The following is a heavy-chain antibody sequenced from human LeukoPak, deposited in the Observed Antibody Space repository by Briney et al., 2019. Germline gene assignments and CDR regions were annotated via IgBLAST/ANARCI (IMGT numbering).Heavy chain of an antibody. CDR1: GGSITPYY. CDR2: ISASGST. V-gene: IGHV4-4*07. D-gene: IGHD3-3*01. J-gene: IGHJ5*02. CDR3: ARDFRGSGFLGNWFDP. Sequence: SETLSLTCTVSGGSITPYYWSWIRQPAGKGSEWIGRISASGSTNSSPSLKSRVTMSVDTSKNQFSLKLISVTAADTAVYYCARDFRGSGFLGNWFDPWGQGTLVTVSS.